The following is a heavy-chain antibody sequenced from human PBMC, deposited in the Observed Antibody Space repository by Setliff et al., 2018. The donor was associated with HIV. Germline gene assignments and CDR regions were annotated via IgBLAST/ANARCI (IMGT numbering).Heavy chain of an antibody. D-gene: IGHD6-19*01. CDR3: TRDSIVAGNDY. CDR1: GFTVSNNH. Sequence: PGGSLRLSCAASGFTVSNNHMSWVHQTPGRGLEWVSTVYSGGTTHYADSVKGRFAISRDNSKNTLYLQMNSLRPEDTAVYYCTRDSIVAGNDYWGQGTLVTVSS. J-gene: IGHJ4*02. CDR2: VYSGGTT. V-gene: IGHV3-66*02.